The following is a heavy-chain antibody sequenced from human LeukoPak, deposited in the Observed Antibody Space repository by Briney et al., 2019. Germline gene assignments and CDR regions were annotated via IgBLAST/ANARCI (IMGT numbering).Heavy chain of an antibody. Sequence: GGSLRLSCAAPGFTFSSNWMHWVRQAPGKGRGWVAVISYDGSNKYYADSVKGRFTISRDNSKNTLYLQMNSLRAEDTAVYYCARDKEEWELLPILDYWGQGTLVTVSS. D-gene: IGHD1-26*01. CDR1: GFTFSSNW. CDR3: ARDKEEWELLPILDY. V-gene: IGHV3-30*03. CDR2: ISYDGSNK. J-gene: IGHJ4*02.